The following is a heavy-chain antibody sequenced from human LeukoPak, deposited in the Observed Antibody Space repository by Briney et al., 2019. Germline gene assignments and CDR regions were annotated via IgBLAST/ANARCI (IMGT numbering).Heavy chain of an antibody. D-gene: IGHD1-26*01. Sequence: GGSLRLSCAASGFTVSNENINWVRQAPGKELEWVSIIHIGGGTNYADFVKGRFTISRDNSRNTVYLQMNSLRVEDTAVYYCARHRELGLWGQGTLVSVSS. V-gene: IGHV3-66*04. CDR3: ARHRELGL. CDR1: GFTVSNEN. CDR2: IHIGGGT. J-gene: IGHJ4*02.